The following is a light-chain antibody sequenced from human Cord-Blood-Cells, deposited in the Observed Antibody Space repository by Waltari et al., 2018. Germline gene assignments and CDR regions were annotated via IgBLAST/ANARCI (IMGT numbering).Light chain of an antibody. CDR3: AAWDDSLSGPV. V-gene: IGLV1-47*01. CDR1: SSNSGSNY. Sequence: QSVLTPPPSASGTPGQRVTISCSGSSSNSGSNYVYWYQQLPGTAPKLLIYRNNQRPYGVPDRFSGSKSGTSSSLAISGLRSEDEADYYCAAWDDSLSGPVFGGGTKLTVL. CDR2: RNN. J-gene: IGLJ3*02.